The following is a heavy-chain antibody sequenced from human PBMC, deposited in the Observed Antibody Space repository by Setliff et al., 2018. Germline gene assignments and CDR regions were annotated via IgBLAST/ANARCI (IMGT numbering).Heavy chain of an antibody. V-gene: IGHV4-61*09. CDR3: AREDGPNYYYYYMDI. D-gene: IGHD2-8*01. CDR2: IQTSGTT. CDR1: GGSISSGNYY. J-gene: IGHJ6*03. Sequence: SETLSLTCTVSGGSISSGNYYWSWIRQPAGKGLEWIGHIQTSGTTNYNPSLKSRVTISVDTSKNQFSLKLSAVTAADTAVYFCAREDGPNYYYYYMDIWGKGTTVNV.